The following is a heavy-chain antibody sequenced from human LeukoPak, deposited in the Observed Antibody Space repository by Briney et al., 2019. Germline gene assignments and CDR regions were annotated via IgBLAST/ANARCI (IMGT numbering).Heavy chain of an antibody. CDR3: ATVSLLREYYYGMDV. CDR1: GYTFTLYS. J-gene: IGHJ6*04. D-gene: IGHD2-15*01. Sequence: ASVKVSCKTSGYTFTLYSLNWVRQAPGQGLEWLGWISGYSGDTQYAQRLQDRLTLTTDTSTSTAYMELSSLRSEDTAVYYCATVSLLREYYYGMDVWGKGTTVTVSS. CDR2: ISGYSGDT. V-gene: IGHV1-18*01.